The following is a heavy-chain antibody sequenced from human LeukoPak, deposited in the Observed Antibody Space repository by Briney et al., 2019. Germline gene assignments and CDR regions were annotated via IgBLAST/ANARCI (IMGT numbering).Heavy chain of an antibody. J-gene: IGHJ4*02. CDR1: GLTFNTYW. V-gene: IGHV3-7*01. CDR2: TSPDGNEK. D-gene: IGHD4-23*01. Sequence: QPGGALRLSCAAYGLTFNTYWMNWVRPAPGKGLGWVANTSPDGNEKYYADFVKGRFSIFRDNANSILYLQMNSLRGEDTAVYYCLPGKGYWGQGTLVTVSS. CDR3: LPGKGY.